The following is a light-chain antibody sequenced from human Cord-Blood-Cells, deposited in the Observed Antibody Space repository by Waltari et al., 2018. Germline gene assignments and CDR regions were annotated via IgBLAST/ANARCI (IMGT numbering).Light chain of an antibody. J-gene: IGLJ3*02. V-gene: IGLV2-23*01. CDR2: EGS. Sequence: QSALHQPASVSGSPGQSITISCTGTSSDVGRYNLVSWYQQHPGQAPKLMIYEGSKRPEGVSNGFSGYKAGKTACLTISGLQAEDEADYYCCSYAGSSTWVFGGGTKLTVL. CDR1: SSDVGRYNL. CDR3: CSYAGSSTWV.